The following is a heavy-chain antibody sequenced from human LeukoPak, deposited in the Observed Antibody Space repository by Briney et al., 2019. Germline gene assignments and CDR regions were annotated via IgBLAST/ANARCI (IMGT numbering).Heavy chain of an antibody. D-gene: IGHD2-2*01. CDR3: ARRSDCTSTSCYRGFDY. CDR1: GYFISSGYY. CDR2: ISHSGST. J-gene: IGHJ4*02. V-gene: IGHV4-38-2*01. Sequence: SETLSLTCAVSGYFISSGYYWGWIRQPPGKGLEWIGTISHSGSTRYNPSLKSRVTISVDTSKNQFSLKLSSVTAADTAVYYCARRSDCTSTSCYRGFDYXGQGTXVTVSS.